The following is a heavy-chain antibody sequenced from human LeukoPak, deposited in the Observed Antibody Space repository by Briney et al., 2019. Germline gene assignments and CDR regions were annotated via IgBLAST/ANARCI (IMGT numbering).Heavy chain of an antibody. J-gene: IGHJ5*02. CDR2: IYYSGST. CDR1: GGSISSYY. Sequence: PSETLSLTCTVYGGSISSYYWSWMRQPPGKGLEWIGYIYYSGSTNYNPSLKSRVTISVDTSKNQFSLKLSSVTAADTAVYHCARVVVAATWFDPWDQGTLVTVSS. V-gene: IGHV4-59*01. D-gene: IGHD2-15*01. CDR3: ARVVVAATWFDP.